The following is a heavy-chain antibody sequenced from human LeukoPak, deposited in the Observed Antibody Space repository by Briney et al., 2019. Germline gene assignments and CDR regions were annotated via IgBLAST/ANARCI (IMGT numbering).Heavy chain of an antibody. CDR1: GGSISSYY. CDR2: THYSGST. CDR3: ARRSSVTMIVVVIGGFDY. D-gene: IGHD3-22*01. Sequence: SETLSLTCTVSGGSISSYYWSWLRQPPGKGLEYIGYTHYSGSTNYNPSLKSRVTISLDTSGNQFSLKLSSVTAADTAVYYCARRSSVTMIVVVIGGFDYWGQGTLVTVSS. J-gene: IGHJ4*02. V-gene: IGHV4-59*12.